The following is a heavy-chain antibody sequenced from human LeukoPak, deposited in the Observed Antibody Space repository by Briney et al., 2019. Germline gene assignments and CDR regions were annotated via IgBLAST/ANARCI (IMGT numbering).Heavy chain of an antibody. Sequence: ASVKVSCKASGHTFTGYYMHWVRQAPGQGLEWMGWINANSGDTNYAQKFQGRVTMTRDTSISTAYMELSRLRSDDTAVYYCARDADRTYYYYMDVWGKGTTVTVSS. CDR2: INANSGDT. CDR3: ARDADRTYYYYMDV. CDR1: GHTFTGYY. V-gene: IGHV1-2*02. J-gene: IGHJ6*03.